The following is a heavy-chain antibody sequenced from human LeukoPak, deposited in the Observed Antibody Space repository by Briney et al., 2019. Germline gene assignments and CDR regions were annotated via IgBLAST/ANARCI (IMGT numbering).Heavy chain of an antibody. J-gene: IGHJ4*02. D-gene: IGHD4-11*01. Sequence: PSETLSLTCTVSAGSISSYYWSWIRQPPGKGLEWIGYIYYDGSFNYNPSLKSRVTISVDTSSNQFSLKVTSVTAADTVVYYWARAARQGSPTVPDYWGQGTLVTVSS. CDR3: ARAARQGSPTVPDY. CDR2: IYYDGSF. CDR1: AGSISSYY. V-gene: IGHV4-59*01.